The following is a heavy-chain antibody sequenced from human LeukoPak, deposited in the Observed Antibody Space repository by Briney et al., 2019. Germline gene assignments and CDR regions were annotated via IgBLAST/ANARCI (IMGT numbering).Heavy chain of an antibody. CDR1: GYTLTELS. CDR3: ATESVRCLRLYAFDY. V-gene: IGHV1-24*01. D-gene: IGHD5-12*01. J-gene: IGHJ4*02. CDR2: FDPEDGES. Sequence: GASVKVSCKVSGYTLTELSMHWVRQAPGKGLEWMGGFDPEDGESIYAQKFQSRVTMTEDTSTDTAYKELSSLRSEDTAVYYSATESVRCLRLYAFDYWGQGPLVTVSS.